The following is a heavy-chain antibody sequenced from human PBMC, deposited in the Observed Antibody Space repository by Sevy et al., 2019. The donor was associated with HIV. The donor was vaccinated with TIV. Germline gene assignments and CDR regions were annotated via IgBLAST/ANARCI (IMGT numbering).Heavy chain of an antibody. Sequence: SETLSLTCGVSGGSISSISNYWGWIRQPPGRELEWIGSLYYEGTTYYNPSLKSRVTISVDTSKNQFSLKLSSVTAADTAVYYCARVTIDRYYYYYGMDVWGQGTTVTVSS. D-gene: IGHD4-17*01. CDR3: ARVTIDRYYYYYGMDV. J-gene: IGHJ6*02. V-gene: IGHV4-39*07. CDR2: LYYEGTT. CDR1: GGSISSISNY.